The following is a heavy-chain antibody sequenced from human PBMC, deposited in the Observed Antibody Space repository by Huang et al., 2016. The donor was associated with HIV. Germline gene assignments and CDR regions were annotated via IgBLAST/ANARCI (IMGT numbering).Heavy chain of an antibody. CDR1: TFTFGAYW. D-gene: IGHD1-7*01. V-gene: IGHV3-7*01. J-gene: IGHJ6*02. CDR3: ATKTAGMDI. CDR2: IKKDESEK. Sequence: VESGGRSVQPGGSLKLSGVGSTFTFGAYWMSWVRQPPGKGLEWVANIKKDESEKYYVDSVKGRFNISRDNARKVLFLEMDNLRVEDTAMYFCATKTAGMDIWGQGTTVTVSS.